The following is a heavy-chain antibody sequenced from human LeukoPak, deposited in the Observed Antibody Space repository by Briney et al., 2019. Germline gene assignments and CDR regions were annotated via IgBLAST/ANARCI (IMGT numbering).Heavy chain of an antibody. CDR3: ARTLGDEPTAAPGTL. CDR1: GFTFSSYA. V-gene: IGHV3-30*14. J-gene: IGHJ6*04. CDR2: ISYDGSNK. D-gene: IGHD2-15*01. Sequence: GGSLRLSCAASGFTFSSYAMHWVRQAPGKGLEWVAVISYDGSNKYYADSVKGRFTISRDNSKSTLYIQMNSLRAEDTAVYYCARTLGDEPTAAPGTLWGKGTTVTVSS.